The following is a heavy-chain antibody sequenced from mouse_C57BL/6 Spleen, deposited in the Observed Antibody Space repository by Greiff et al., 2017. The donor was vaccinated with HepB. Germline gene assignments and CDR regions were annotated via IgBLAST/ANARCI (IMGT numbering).Heavy chain of an antibody. J-gene: IGHJ4*01. CDR2: ISYDGSN. Sequence: EVQLQESGPGLVKPSQSLSLTCSVTGYSITSGYYWNWIRQFPGNKLEWMGYISYDGSNNYNPSLKNRISITRDTSKNQFFLKLNSVTTEDTATYYCARDPDLAEDAMDYWGQGTSVTVSS. CDR3: ARDPDLAEDAMDY. V-gene: IGHV3-6*01. CDR1: GYSITSGYY.